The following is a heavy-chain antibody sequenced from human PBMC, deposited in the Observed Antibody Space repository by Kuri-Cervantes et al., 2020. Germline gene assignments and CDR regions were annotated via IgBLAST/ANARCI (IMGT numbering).Heavy chain of an antibody. Sequence: GGSLRLSCAASGFTLSNFWMNWVRQAPGKGLEWVANIKQDGSEKYCVDSVKGRFTISRDSAKNSLYLQMDSLRVEDTAVYYCASGRTRRLPFDYWGQGTLVSVSS. D-gene: IGHD5-18*01. J-gene: IGHJ4*02. CDR2: IKQDGSEK. CDR1: GFTLSNFW. CDR3: ASGRTRRLPFDY. V-gene: IGHV3-7*01.